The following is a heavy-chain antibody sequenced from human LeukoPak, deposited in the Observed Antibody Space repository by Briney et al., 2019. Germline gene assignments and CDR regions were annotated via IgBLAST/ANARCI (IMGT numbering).Heavy chain of an antibody. CDR1: GYTFTIYG. CDR3: ARVIRGDYPNY. J-gene: IGHJ4*02. D-gene: IGHD3-10*01. V-gene: IGHV1-18*01. CDR2: ISAYNGNT. Sequence: ASVTVSCKASGYTFTIYGISWVRQAPGQGLEWMGWISAYNGNTNYAQKLQGRVTMTTDTSTSTAYMELRSLRSDDTAVYYCARVIRGDYPNYWGQGTLVTVSS.